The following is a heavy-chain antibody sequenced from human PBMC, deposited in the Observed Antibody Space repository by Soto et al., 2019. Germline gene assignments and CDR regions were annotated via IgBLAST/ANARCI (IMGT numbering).Heavy chain of an antibody. J-gene: IGHJ6*02. CDR1: GASVTSGSYS. Sequence: PSETLSLTCTVSGASVTSGSYSWSWIRQPPGKGLECIGYFYYSGSTNSNPSLKSRVTVSVDTSKNQFSLRLRSVTAADTAVYYCARGGDYGGNSYYYAMDVWGQGTTVTVS. V-gene: IGHV4-61*01. D-gene: IGHD4-17*01. CDR3: ARGGDYGGNSYYYAMDV. CDR2: FYYSGST.